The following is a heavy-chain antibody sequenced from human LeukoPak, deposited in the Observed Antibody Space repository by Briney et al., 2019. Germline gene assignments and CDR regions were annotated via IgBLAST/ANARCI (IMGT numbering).Heavy chain of an antibody. CDR3: AKRPGGFYYDSSDYYDY. J-gene: IGHJ4*02. CDR1: GFTFSSYA. Sequence: GASLRLSCAASGFTFSSYAMNWVRHAPGEGLEWVSTISGSVGSTYYAHSVKGRFTISRDNSKNTLYLQTNSLRAEDTAIYYCAKRPGGFYYDSSDYYDYWGQGTLVTVSS. D-gene: IGHD3-22*01. CDR2: ISGSVGST. V-gene: IGHV3-23*01.